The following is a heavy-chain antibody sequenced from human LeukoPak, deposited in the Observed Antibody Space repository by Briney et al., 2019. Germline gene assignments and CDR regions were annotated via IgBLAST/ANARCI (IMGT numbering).Heavy chain of an antibody. V-gene: IGHV4-61*01. CDR3: ARVGYSYRSYYFDY. J-gene: IGHJ4*02. CDR1: GGSVSSGSYY. D-gene: IGHD5-18*01. Sequence: SETLSLTCTVSGGSVSSGSYYWSWIRQPPGKGLEWIGYIYYSGSTNYNPSLKSRVTISVDTSKNQFSLKLSSVTAADTAVYYCARVGYSYRSYYFDYWGQGTLATVSS. CDR2: IYYSGST.